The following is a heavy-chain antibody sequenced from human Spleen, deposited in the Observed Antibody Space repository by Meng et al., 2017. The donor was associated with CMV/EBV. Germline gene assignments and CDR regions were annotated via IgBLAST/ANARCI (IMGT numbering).Heavy chain of an antibody. Sequence: VSRGSISSGGSYWTWIRQHPGKGLEWIGYISNSGTTFYNPSLSSRITISVDTSNNRFSLKLSSVTAADTAVYSCARGSGFPYWYFDFWGQGALVTVSS. D-gene: IGHD3-3*01. CDR1: RGSISSGGSY. J-gene: IGHJ4*02. V-gene: IGHV4-31*02. CDR3: ARGSGFPYWYFDF. CDR2: ISNSGTT.